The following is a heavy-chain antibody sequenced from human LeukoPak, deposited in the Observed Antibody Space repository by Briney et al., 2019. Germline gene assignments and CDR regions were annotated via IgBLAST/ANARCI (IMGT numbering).Heavy chain of an antibody. Sequence: GGSLRLSCAASGFTFISYSMNCVRQAPGKGLEWVSFISSSSSTIYYADSVKGRFTISIDNAKNSLYLQVNTLRAEDTAVYYCARASYYYGSGSYYFDYWGQGPVVTVSS. J-gene: IGHJ4*02. CDR1: GFTFISYS. D-gene: IGHD3-10*01. CDR3: ARASYYYGSGSYYFDY. CDR2: ISSSSSTI. V-gene: IGHV3-48*01.